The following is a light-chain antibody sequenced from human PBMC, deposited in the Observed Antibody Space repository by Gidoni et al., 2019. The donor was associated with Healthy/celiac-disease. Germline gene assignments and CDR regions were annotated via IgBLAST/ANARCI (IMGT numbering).Light chain of an antibody. CDR3: QKYDSAPLT. CDR1: QVISNY. V-gene: IGKV1-27*01. J-gene: IGKJ3*01. Sequence: DIHLTHSPSPLSASVGDRVTIPCRAVQVISNYLAWYQQKPGKVPKLLIYAASTLQSGVPSRFSGSGSGTDFTLTISSLQPEDVATYYCQKYDSAPLTFGPGTKVDIK. CDR2: AAS.